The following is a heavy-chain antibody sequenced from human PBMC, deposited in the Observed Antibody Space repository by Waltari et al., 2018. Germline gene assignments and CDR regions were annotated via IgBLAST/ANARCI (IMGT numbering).Heavy chain of an antibody. V-gene: IGHV3-23*01. CDR1: GFTFSSYA. CDR2: ISGSGGST. J-gene: IGHJ4*02. D-gene: IGHD3-22*01. Sequence: RLSCTASGFTFSSYAMSWVRQAPGKGLEWVSAISGSGGSTYYADSVKGRFTISRDNSKNTLYLQMNSLRAEDTAVYYCAKVGEYYYDSSGYYPYWGQGTLVTVSS. CDR3: AKVGEYYYDSSGYYPY.